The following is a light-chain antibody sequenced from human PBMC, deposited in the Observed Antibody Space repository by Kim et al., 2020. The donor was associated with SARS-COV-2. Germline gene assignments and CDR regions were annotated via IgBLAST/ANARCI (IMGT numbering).Light chain of an antibody. CDR1: QSVSSSY. Sequence: EIVLTQSPGTLSLSPGERATLSCRASQSVSSSYLAWYQQKPGQAPRLLIYGASSRATGIPDRFSGSGSGTDFTLTISRLEPEDFAVYYCQQYGSSPLITFSQGTRLGIK. CDR2: GAS. CDR3: QQYGSSPLIT. V-gene: IGKV3-20*01. J-gene: IGKJ5*01.